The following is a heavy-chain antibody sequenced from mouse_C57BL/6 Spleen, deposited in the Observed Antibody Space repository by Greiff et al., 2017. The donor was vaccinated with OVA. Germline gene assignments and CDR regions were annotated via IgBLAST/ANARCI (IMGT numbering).Heavy chain of an antibody. D-gene: IGHD4-1*01. Sequence: VQLQESGAELVKPGASVKLSCKASGYTFTSYWMQWVKQRPGQGLEWIGEIDPSDSYTNYNQKFKGKATLTVDTSSSTAYMQLSSLTSEDSAVYYCARPGSTGAMDYWGQGTSVTVSS. J-gene: IGHJ4*01. V-gene: IGHV1-50*01. CDR3: ARPGSTGAMDY. CDR2: IDPSDSYT. CDR1: GYTFTSYW.